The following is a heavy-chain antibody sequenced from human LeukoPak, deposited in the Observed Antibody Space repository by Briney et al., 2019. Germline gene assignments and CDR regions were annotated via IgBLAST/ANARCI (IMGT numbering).Heavy chain of an antibody. CDR2: ICTSGGT. V-gene: IGHV4-4*07. CDR1: GGSMDNTNLY. CDR3: VGRGSSSGTFDV. J-gene: IGHJ3*01. Sequence: SETLSLTCTVSGGSMDNTNLYWTWIRQPAGKRLEWIGRICTSGGTSYNPSLKSRVTMSVDKSNNQFSLNLGSVTAADTGVDYCVGRGSSSGTFDVWGPGTMVIVSS. D-gene: IGHD6-6*01.